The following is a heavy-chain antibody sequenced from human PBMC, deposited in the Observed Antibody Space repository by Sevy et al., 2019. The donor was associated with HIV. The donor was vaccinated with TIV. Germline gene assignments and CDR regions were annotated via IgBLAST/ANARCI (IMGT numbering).Heavy chain of an antibody. CDR1: GFTFSDYS. V-gene: IGHV3-21*01. D-gene: IGHD2-2*01. CDR2: ISSSSYYI. J-gene: IGHJ4*02. Sequence: GGSLRLSCAASGFTFSDYSVNWVRQAPGKGLEWVSSISSSSYYIYYADSVNGRFTISRDNAKNSLYLQMNSLRAEDTAVYYCARGGCISTSSYLFDYWGLGTLVTVSA. CDR3: ARGGCISTSSYLFDY.